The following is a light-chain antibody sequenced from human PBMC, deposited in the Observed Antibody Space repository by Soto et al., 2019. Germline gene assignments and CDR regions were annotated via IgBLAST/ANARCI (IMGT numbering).Light chain of an antibody. CDR1: NSDIGGYNY. Sequence: QSALTQPASVSGSPGQSITISCTGTNSDIGGYNYVSWYQQHPGKAPKLMIYDVSNRPSGVSYRFSGSKSGNTASLTISGLQAEDEGDYYCSSYTSRSTLGVFGGGTKVTVL. V-gene: IGLV2-14*03. CDR3: SSYTSRSTLGV. J-gene: IGLJ2*01. CDR2: DVS.